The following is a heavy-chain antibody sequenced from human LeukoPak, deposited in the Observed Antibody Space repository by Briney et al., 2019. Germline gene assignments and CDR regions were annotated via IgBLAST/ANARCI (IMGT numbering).Heavy chain of an antibody. Sequence: SETLSLTCTVSSDSISCSSYYWGWIRQPPGKGLEWIGTIYYSGSTYYNPPLKSRVAISVDTSKNQFSLKLSSVTAADTAVYYCARVPTVTFFDYWGQGTLVTVSS. CDR1: SDSISCSSYY. J-gene: IGHJ4*02. CDR3: ARVPTVTFFDY. V-gene: IGHV4-39*07. D-gene: IGHD4-17*01. CDR2: IYYSGST.